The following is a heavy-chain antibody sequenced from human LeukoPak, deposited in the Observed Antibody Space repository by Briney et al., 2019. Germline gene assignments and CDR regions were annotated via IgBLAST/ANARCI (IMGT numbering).Heavy chain of an antibody. D-gene: IGHD3-22*01. CDR3: ARVGRVIKGAGWFDP. J-gene: IGHJ5*02. V-gene: IGHV4-30-2*01. CDR1: GGSISSGGYS. Sequence: PSQTLSLTCAVSGGSISSGGYSWSWIRQPPGKGLEWIGYIYHSGSTYYNPSLRSRVTISVDTSKNQFSLKLSSVTAADTAVYYCARVGRVIKGAGWFDPWGQGTLATVSS. CDR2: IYHSGST.